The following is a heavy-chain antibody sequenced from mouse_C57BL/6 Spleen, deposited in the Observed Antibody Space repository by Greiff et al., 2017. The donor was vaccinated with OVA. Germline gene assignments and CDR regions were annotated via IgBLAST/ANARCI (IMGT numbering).Heavy chain of an antibody. V-gene: IGHV1-52*01. CDR3: ARSYYGSSYVNFDY. D-gene: IGHD1-1*01. CDR2: IDPSDSET. J-gene: IGHJ2*01. CDR1: GYTFTSYW. Sequence: QVQLKQPGAELVRPGSSVKLSCKASGYTFTSYWMHWVKQRPIQGLEWIGNIDPSDSETHYNQKFKDKATLTVDKSSSTAYMQLSSLTSEDSAVYYCARSYYGSSYVNFDYWGQGTTLTVSS.